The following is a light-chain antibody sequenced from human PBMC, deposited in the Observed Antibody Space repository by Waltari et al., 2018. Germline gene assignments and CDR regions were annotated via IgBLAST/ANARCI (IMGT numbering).Light chain of an antibody. CDR1: QNVSRA. J-gene: IGKJ1*01. CDR2: GAS. CDR3: QHNVKLPVT. Sequence: EIVLTQSPGTLSLSPGERATLSCKASQNVSRALVWYQQKPGQAPRLLIYGASTRAAGVPDRFSGSGSGTDFSLTISRLDPEDFAVYYCQHNVKLPVTFGQGTKVEI. V-gene: IGKV3-20*01.